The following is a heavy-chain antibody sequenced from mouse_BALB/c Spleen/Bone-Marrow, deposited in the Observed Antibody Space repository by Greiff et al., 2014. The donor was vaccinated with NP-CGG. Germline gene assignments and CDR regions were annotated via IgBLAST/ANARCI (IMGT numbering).Heavy chain of an antibody. CDR2: IDPYDSET. CDR3: ARWGTTVVDYFDV. D-gene: IGHD1-1*01. Sequence: QVQLQQSGAELVRPGASVKLSCKASGYTFTNYWMNWVKQRPEQGLEWIGRIDPYDSETRSNQKSKDKAILTVDKSSSTAYMQLSSLTSEDSAVYYCARWGTTVVDYFDVWGAGTTVTVSS. V-gene: IGHV1-52*01. J-gene: IGHJ1*02. CDR1: GYTFTNYW.